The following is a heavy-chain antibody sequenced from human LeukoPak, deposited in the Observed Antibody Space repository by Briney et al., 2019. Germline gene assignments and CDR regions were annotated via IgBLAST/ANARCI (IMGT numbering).Heavy chain of an antibody. CDR2: IYYSGST. CDR3: ARVPYSSGWVWFDP. J-gene: IGHJ5*02. CDR1: GGSISSYY. V-gene: IGHV4-59*01. D-gene: IGHD6-19*01. Sequence: SETLSLTCTVSGGSISSYYWSWIRQPPGKGPEWIGYIYYSGSTNYNLSLKSRVTISVDTSKNQFSLKLSSVTAADTAVYYCARVPYSSGWVWFDPWGQGTLVTVSS.